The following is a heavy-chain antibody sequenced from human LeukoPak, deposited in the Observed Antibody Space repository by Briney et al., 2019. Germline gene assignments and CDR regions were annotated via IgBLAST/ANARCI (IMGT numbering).Heavy chain of an antibody. J-gene: IGHJ4*02. D-gene: IGHD1-26*01. V-gene: IGHV3-53*01. CDR2: IYSGGST. CDR3: ARDLRDSRGSYGSDY. CDR1: GFTVSTNY. Sequence: PGGSLRLSCAASGFTVSTNYMSWVRQAPGKGLEWVSVIYSGGSTHYADSVKGRFTISRDNSKNTLYLQMNNLRPEDTAVYFCARDLRDSRGSYGSDYWGQGTLVTVSS.